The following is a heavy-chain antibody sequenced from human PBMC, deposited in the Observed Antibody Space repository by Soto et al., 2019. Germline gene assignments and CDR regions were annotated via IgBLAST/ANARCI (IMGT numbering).Heavy chain of an antibody. Sequence: SETLSLTCSVSGGSISSSFWSWIRQPPGKELEWIGYISYSGSTTYNPSLKSRITLSVDTSKNQFSLRVASVTAADTAVYYCARGHRAMEYYYYYGMDVWGQGTTVTVS. J-gene: IGHJ6*02. CDR1: GGSISSSF. D-gene: IGHD5-18*01. CDR3: ARGHRAMEYYYYYGMDV. CDR2: ISYSGST. V-gene: IGHV4-59*01.